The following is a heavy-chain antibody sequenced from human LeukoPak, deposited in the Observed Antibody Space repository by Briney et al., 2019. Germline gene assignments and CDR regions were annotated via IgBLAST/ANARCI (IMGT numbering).Heavy chain of an antibody. V-gene: IGHV4-59*08. CDR1: GGSISSYY. D-gene: IGHD4-17*01. J-gene: IGHJ3*02. CDR2: IYYSGST. CDR3: ARHLMPPTVTTWGAFDI. Sequence: SETLSLTCTVSGGSISSYYWSWIRQPPGKGLEWIGYIYYSGSTNYNPSLKSRVTISVDTSKNQSSLKLSSVTAADTAVYYCARHLMPPTVTTWGAFDIWGQGTMVTVSS.